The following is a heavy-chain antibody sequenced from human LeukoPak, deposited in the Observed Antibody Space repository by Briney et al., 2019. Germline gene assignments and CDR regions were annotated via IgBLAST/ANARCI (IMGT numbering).Heavy chain of an antibody. J-gene: IGHJ6*02. CDR1: GFTFDDYA. D-gene: IGHD6-6*01. CDR3: AKDMTGGAGSSTWYYYYGMDV. V-gene: IGHV3-9*01. CDR2: ISWNSGSI. Sequence: SLRLSCAASGFTFDDYAMHWVRQAPGKGLEWVSGISWNSGSIGYADSVKGRFTISRDNAKNSLYLQMNSLRAEDTALYYRAKDMTGGAGSSTWYYYYGMDVWGQGTTVTVSS.